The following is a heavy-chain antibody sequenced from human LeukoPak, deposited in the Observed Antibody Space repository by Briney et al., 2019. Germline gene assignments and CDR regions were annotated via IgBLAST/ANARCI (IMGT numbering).Heavy chain of an antibody. D-gene: IGHD3-9*01. V-gene: IGHV1-69*05. CDR2: IIPIFGTA. J-gene: IGHJ6*03. Sequence: SVKVSCKASGGTFSSYAISWVRQAPGQGLEWMGGIIPIFGTANYAQKFQGRVTITTDESTSTAYMELSSLRSEDTAVYYCARDFYDILTGYSPTRYYMDVWGKGTTVTVSS. CDR1: GGTFSSYA. CDR3: ARDFYDILTGYSPTRYYMDV.